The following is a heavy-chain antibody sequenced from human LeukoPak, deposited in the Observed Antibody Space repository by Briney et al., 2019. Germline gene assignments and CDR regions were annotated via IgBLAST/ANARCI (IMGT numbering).Heavy chain of an antibody. Sequence: GGSLRLSCAASGFTFSSYWMHWVRQAPGKGLVWVSRIKSDGSSATYADSVKGRFTISRDNAKNTLYLQMNSLTAEDTAVYYCARRGIYDSSGFDPWGQGTLVTVSS. CDR2: IKSDGSSA. CDR3: ARRGIYDSSGFDP. CDR1: GFTFSSYW. J-gene: IGHJ5*02. D-gene: IGHD3-22*01. V-gene: IGHV3-74*01.